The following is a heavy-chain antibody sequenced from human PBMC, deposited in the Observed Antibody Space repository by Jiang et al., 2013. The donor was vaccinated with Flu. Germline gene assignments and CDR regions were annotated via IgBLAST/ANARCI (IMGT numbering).Heavy chain of an antibody. V-gene: IGHV3-23*01. J-gene: IGHJ4*02. CDR2: ISGSSGST. D-gene: IGHD6-13*01. CDR3: VRAAAVSPTYYFDY. Sequence: QLLESGGGSVQPGGSLRLSCAASGFTFSSYAMSWVRQAPGKGLEWVSAISGSSGSTYYADSVKGRFTISRDNSKNTLYLQMNSLRAEDTAVYYCVRAAAVSPTYYFDYWGQGTLVTVSS. CDR1: GFTFSSYA.